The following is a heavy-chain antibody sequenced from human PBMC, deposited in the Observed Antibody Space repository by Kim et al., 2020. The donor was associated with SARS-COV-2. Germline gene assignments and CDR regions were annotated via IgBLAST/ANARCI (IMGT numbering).Heavy chain of an antibody. J-gene: IGHJ6*03. D-gene: IGHD3-3*01. CDR3: ARVGRCVEWLLSNHYYYY. Sequence: SETLSLTCAVYGGSFSGYYWSWIRQPPGKGLEWIGEINHSGSTNYNPSLKSRVTISVDTSKNQFSLKLRSVTAADTAVEYCARVGRCVEWLLSNHYYYY. V-gene: IGHV4-34*01. CDR1: GGSFSGYY. CDR2: INHSGST.